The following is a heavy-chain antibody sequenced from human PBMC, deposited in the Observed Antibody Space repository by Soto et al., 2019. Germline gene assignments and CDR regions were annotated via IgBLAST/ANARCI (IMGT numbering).Heavy chain of an antibody. CDR2: IYVGVTT. J-gene: IGHJ5*02. D-gene: IGHD2-15*01. CDR1: GVSVSSDY. V-gene: IGHV3-53*01. CDR3: ARGAGYCSGGSCYGRDWFDP. Sequence: EVQLVESGGGLIQPGGSLSLSCAASGVSVSSDYMTWVRQAPGKGLEWVSVIYVGVTTSYAESVKGRFIVSRDNSKNTLYLQMSSLRVEDTAVYYCARGAGYCSGGSCYGRDWFDPWGQGVLVTVST.